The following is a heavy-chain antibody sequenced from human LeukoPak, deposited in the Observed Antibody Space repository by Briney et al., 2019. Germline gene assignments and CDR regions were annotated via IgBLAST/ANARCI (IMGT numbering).Heavy chain of an antibody. J-gene: IGHJ5*02. CDR3: ARDREGGGSYLNWFDP. D-gene: IGHD1-26*01. V-gene: IGHV1-18*01. Sequence: GASVKVSCKASGYTFTSYGISWVRQAPGQGLEWMGWISAYNGNTNYAQKLQGRVTMTTDTSTSTVYMELSSLRSEDTAVYYCARDREGGGSYLNWFDPWGQGTLVTVSS. CDR2: ISAYNGNT. CDR1: GYTFTSYG.